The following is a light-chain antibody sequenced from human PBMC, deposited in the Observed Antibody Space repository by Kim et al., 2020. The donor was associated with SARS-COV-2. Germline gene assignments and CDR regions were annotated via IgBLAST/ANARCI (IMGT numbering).Light chain of an antibody. CDR1: QTISRY. V-gene: IGKV1-39*01. J-gene: IGKJ1*01. CDR3: QQCSGTPPT. CDR2: AAS. Sequence: DIQMTQSPSSLSASVGDRVTITCRASQTISRYLNWYQQKPGKAPKLLIFAASHLQSGVPSRFSGSGSGTDFTLTISSLQREDFATYYCQQCSGTPPTFGPGTKVDIK.